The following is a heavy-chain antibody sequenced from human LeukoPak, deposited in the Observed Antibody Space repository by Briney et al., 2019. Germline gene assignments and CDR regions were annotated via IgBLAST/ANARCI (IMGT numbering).Heavy chain of an antibody. J-gene: IGHJ6*03. CDR2: IYTSGST. V-gene: IGHV4-61*02. CDR1: GGSISSGSYY. Sequence: NPSETLSLTCTVSGGSISSGSYYWSWIRQPAGKGLEWIGRIYTSGSTNYNPSLKSRVTISVDTSKNQFSLKLSSVTAADTAVYYCARSALTHEYYYYMDVWGKGTTVTVSS. CDR3: ARSALTHEYYYYMDV.